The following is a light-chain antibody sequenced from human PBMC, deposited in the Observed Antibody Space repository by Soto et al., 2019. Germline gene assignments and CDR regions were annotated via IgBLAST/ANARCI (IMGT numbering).Light chain of an antibody. CDR2: DAS. CDR3: QQRSNWPQYT. CDR1: QSVSSY. V-gene: IGKV3-11*01. J-gene: IGKJ2*01. Sequence: EIVLTQSPATLSLSPGERATLSCRASQSVSSYLAWYQQKPGQAPRLLIYDASNRATGIPARFSGSGSGTDLPPPISSLEPEDFAVYYCQQRSNWPQYTFGQGTKLEIK.